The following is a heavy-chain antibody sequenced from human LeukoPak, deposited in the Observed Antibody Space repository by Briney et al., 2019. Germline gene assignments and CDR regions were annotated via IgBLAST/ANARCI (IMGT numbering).Heavy chain of an antibody. V-gene: IGHV4-31*11. CDR1: GGSFSNYY. D-gene: IGHD2-15*01. Sequence: SETLSLTCAVYGGSFSNYYWSWIRQHPGKGLEWIGYIYYSGSTYYNPSLKSRVTISVDTSKNQFSLKLSSVTAADTAVYYCARDGWKRGYCSGGSCYRYYYGMDVWGQGTTVTVSS. CDR3: ARDGWKRGYCSGGSCYRYYYGMDV. J-gene: IGHJ6*02. CDR2: IYYSGST.